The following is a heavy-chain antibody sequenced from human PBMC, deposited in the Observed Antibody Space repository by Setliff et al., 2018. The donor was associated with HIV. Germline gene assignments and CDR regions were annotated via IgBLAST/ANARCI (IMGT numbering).Heavy chain of an antibody. D-gene: IGHD5-12*01. CDR3: ARVQVGGYNFYRDY. CDR1: GGSIKSSSYY. CDR2: IYYSGNT. Sequence: PSETLSLTCTVSGGSIKSSSYYWGWIRQPPGKGLEGIGSIYYSGNTYDNPSLKGRVTIVEDTSRNQFSLRLSSVTAADTAIYYCARVQVGGYNFYRDYWGQGTLVTVS. V-gene: IGHV4-39*07. J-gene: IGHJ4*02.